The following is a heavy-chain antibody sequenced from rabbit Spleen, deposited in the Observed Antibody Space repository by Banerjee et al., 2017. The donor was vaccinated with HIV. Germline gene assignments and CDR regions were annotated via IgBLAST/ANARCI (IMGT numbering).Heavy chain of an antibody. Sequence: QSLEESGVGLVKPGASLTPTCTASGFSFSTSYYMCWVRQAPGKGLEWIVCIYAGSTGTTDYATWAKGRFTISKTSSTTVTLQMTSLTAADTATHFCARNFDLWGPGTLVTVS. CDR2: IYAGSTGTT. J-gene: IGHJ4*01. CDR3: ARNFDL. CDR1: GFSFSTSYY. V-gene: IGHV1S40*01.